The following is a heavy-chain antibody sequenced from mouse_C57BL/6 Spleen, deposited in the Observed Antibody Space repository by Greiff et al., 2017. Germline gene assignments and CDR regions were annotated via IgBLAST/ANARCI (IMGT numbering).Heavy chain of an antibody. Sequence: QVQLQQPGAELVKPGASVKMSCKASGYTFTSYWITWVKQRPGQGLEWIGDIYPGSGSTNYNEKFKSKATLTVDTSSSTAYMQLSSLTSEDSAVYYCARRGDYYGSSLWYFDVWGTGTTVTVSS. J-gene: IGHJ1*03. V-gene: IGHV1-55*01. CDR3: ARRGDYYGSSLWYFDV. CDR2: IYPGSGST. D-gene: IGHD1-1*01. CDR1: GYTFTSYW.